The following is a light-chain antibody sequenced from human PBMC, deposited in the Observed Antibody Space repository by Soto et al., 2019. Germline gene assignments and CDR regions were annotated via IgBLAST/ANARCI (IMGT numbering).Light chain of an antibody. Sequence: EIVLTQSPGTLSLSPGERATLSCRASQSVSSSYLAWYQQKPGQAPRLLIYGASSRATGIPDRFSGSGSGTDFTHTISRLEPEDFAVYYCQQYGSSPLFGQGTKVDIK. J-gene: IGKJ1*01. V-gene: IGKV3-20*01. CDR2: GAS. CDR1: QSVSSSY. CDR3: QQYGSSPL.